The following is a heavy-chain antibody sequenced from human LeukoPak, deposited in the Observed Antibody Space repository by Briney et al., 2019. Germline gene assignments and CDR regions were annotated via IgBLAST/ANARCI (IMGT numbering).Heavy chain of an antibody. D-gene: IGHD1-7*01. Sequence: PSETLSLTCTVSGGSISGFYWSWIRQPPGKGLEWIGEINHSGSTNYNPSLKSRVTISVDTSKNQFSLKLSSVTAADTAVYYCARGRGELRKGTFDYWGQGTLVTVSS. J-gene: IGHJ4*02. CDR1: GGSISGFY. V-gene: IGHV4-34*01. CDR3: ARGRGELRKGTFDY. CDR2: INHSGST.